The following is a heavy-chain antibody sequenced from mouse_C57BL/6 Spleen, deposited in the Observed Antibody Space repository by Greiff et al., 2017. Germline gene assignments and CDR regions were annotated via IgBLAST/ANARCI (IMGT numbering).Heavy chain of an antibody. CDR2: IDPSDSYT. CDR3: ARSGGSNCQGYVGG. CDR1: GYTFTSYW. V-gene: IGHV1-50*01. Sequence: VQLQHPGAELVKPGASVKLSCKASGYTFTSYWMQWVKQRPGQGLEWIGEIDPSDSYTNYNQKFKGKATLTVDTSSSTAYMQLSSLTSEDSAVYYGARSGGSNCQGYVGGWGTGTTVTVAS. J-gene: IGHJ1*03. D-gene: IGHD3-1*01.